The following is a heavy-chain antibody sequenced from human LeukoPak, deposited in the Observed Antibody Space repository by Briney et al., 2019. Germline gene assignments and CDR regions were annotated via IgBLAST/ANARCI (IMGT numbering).Heavy chain of an antibody. Sequence: KAGGSLRLSCAASGFTFSSYSMKWVRQAPGKGLEWVSFISSSSSYIYYADSVRGRFTISRDNSKNTMYLQMNSLRAEDTAVYYCAQDRAWIEFYFWGRGTLVTVSS. D-gene: IGHD5-12*01. J-gene: IGHJ4*02. CDR1: GFTFSSYS. V-gene: IGHV3-21*04. CDR3: AQDRAWIEFYF. CDR2: ISSSSSYI.